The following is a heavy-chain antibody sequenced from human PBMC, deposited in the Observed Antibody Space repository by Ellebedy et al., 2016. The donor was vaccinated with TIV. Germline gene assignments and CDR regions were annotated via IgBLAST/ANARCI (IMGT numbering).Heavy chain of an antibody. CDR3: TRDPRRGQPPEY. J-gene: IGHJ4*02. CDR1: GFTFSNYW. Sequence: PGGSLRLSCAASGFTFSNYWMSWVRQAPGKGPEWVAHLKEDGSQKYYVDSVEGRFSISRDNAKNSLYLQMNSLRAEDTSMYYCTRDPRRGQPPEYWGQGTLVTVSS. D-gene: IGHD6-6*01. V-gene: IGHV3-7*03. CDR2: LKEDGSQK.